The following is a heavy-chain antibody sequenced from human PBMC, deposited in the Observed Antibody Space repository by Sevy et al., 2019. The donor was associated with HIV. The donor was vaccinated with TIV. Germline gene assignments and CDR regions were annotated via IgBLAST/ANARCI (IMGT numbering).Heavy chain of an antibody. CDR2: IYSKTDGGTT. Sequence: GGSLRLSCAASGFTFNNAWMTWVRQAPGKGLEWVGRIYSKTDGGTTDYAAPVRGRFIISRNEFEDTVYLQMNSLKTEDTGVYYRSAVFRTSQYWRIHYFDYWGQGALVTVSS. J-gene: IGHJ4*02. D-gene: IGHD2-2*01. V-gene: IGHV3-15*01. CDR1: GFTFNNAW. CDR3: SAVFRTSQYWRIHYFDY.